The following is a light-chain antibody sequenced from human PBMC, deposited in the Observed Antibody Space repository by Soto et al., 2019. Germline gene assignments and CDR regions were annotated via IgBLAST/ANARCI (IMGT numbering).Light chain of an antibody. J-gene: IGKJ4*01. CDR2: EAS. Sequence: EIVLPQSPATLSLSPGERATLSCRASQTVSSSLAWYQQKPGQAPRLLIYEASNRAPGIPARCSGSGSGADFTLTIRSLEPEDFALYYCQQHINWPLTFGGGTKVEIK. V-gene: IGKV3-11*01. CDR3: QQHINWPLT. CDR1: QTVSSS.